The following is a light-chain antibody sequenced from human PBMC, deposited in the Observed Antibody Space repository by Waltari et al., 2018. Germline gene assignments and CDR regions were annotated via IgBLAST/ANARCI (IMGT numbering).Light chain of an antibody. CDR1: SSHIGHNS. CDR3: AAWDASLSSWL. Sequence: QSVLTQPPSVSGAPRQRVTISCSGSSSHIGHNSVNWYQHLPGKPPKLLIYHDDLLSSGVSDRFSGSKSGTSASLAIAGLQSEDEAHYYCAAWDASLSSWLFGGGTKLTVL. V-gene: IGLV1-36*01. J-gene: IGLJ3*02. CDR2: HDD.